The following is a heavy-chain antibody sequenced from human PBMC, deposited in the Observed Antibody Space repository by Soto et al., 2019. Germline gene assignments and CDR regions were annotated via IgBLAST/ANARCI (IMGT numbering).Heavy chain of an antibody. V-gene: IGHV3-48*01. J-gene: IGHJ4*02. CDR3: ARDHDIVVVPAAVHFDY. D-gene: IGHD2-2*01. CDR1: GFTFSSYS. CDR2: ISSSSSTI. Sequence: GGSLRLSCAASGFTFSSYSMNWVRQAPGKGLEWVSYISSSSSTIYYADSVKGRFTISRDNAKNSLYLQMNSLRAEDTAVYYCARDHDIVVVPAAVHFDYWGQGTLVTVSS.